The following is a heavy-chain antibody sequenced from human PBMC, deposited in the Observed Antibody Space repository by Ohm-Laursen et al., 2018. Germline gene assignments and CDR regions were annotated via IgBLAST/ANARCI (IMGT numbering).Heavy chain of an antibody. Sequence: SLRLSCAAPDFTVSGAWMSWVRQAPGKGLEWVGRIRNKAKSYTTEYAASVKGRFTIPRDDPKNSLYLQMNSLKTEDTAVYYCARDVGAFDVWGHGTMVTVSS. CDR3: ARDVGAFDV. J-gene: IGHJ3*01. V-gene: IGHV3-72*01. CDR2: IRNKAKSYTT. CDR1: DFTVSGAW.